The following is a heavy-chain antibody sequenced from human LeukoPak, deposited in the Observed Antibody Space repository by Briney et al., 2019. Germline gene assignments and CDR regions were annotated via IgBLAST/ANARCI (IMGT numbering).Heavy chain of an antibody. J-gene: IGHJ3*02. V-gene: IGHV3-30*18. CDR3: ANHYDAFDI. CDR1: GFTFSSYG. Sequence: QTGGSLRLSCAAAGFTFSSYGMHWVRQAPGRGMEWVAVISYDGSNKYYADSVKGRFTISRDNSKNTLYLQMNSLRAEDTAVCYCANHYDAFDIWGQGTMVTVSS. CDR2: ISYDGSNK.